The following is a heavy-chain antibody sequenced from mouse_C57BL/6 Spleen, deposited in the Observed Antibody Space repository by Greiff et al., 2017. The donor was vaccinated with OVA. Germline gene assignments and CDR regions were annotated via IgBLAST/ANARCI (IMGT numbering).Heavy chain of an antibody. V-gene: IGHV14-2*01. CDR1: GFNIKDYY. CDR3: ARPWDTREGFYFEC. CDR2: IDPEDGET. Sequence: EVKLMESGAELVKPGASVKLSCTASGFNIKDYYMHWVKQRPEQGLEWIGRIDPEDGETKYAPKFQGKATITADTSSNTAYLQLSSLTSEDTAVYYCARPWDTREGFYFECWGQGTTLTVST. J-gene: IGHJ2*01. D-gene: IGHD4-1*01.